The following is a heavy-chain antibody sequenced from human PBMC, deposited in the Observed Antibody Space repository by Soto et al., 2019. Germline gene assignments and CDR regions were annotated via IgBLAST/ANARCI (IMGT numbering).Heavy chain of an antibody. D-gene: IGHD3-16*01. J-gene: IGHJ6*02. CDR1: GYTFTSYG. Sequence: QVQLVQSGAEVKKPGASVKVSCKASGYTFTSYGITWVRQAPGQGLEWLGWINGYNGNTNYAQKLQGRVTXTPXXSXCTAYMELRSLRSDDTAVYYCARMGDVPYYYYGMDVWGQGTTVTVSS. CDR3: ARMGDVPYYYYGMDV. V-gene: IGHV1-18*01. CDR2: INGYNGNT.